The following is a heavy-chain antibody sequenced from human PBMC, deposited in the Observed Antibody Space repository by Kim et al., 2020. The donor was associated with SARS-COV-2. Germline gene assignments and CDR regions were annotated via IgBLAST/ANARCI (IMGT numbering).Heavy chain of an antibody. CDR1: GYTFTSYY. Sequence: ASVKVSCKASGYTFTSYYMHWVRQAPGQGLEWMGIINPSGGSTSYAQKFQGRVTMTRDTSTSTVYMELSSLRSEDTAVYYCARRIPYLYSSGWYSGWFDPWGQGTLVTVSS. CDR3: ARRIPYLYSSGWYSGWFDP. J-gene: IGHJ5*02. D-gene: IGHD6-19*01. V-gene: IGHV1-46*01. CDR2: INPSGGST.